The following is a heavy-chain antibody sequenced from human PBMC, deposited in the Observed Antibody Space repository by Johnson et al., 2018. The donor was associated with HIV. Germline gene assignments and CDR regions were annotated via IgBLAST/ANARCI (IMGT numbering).Heavy chain of an antibody. Sequence: VQLVESGGGLVQPGGSLRLSCAASGFIVSSNYMSWVRQAPGKGLERVSFIYSGGSTHYADSLKGRFTISRDNSKNTLYLQMNSLRAEDTAVYYCARVEYWAFDIWGQGTMVTVSS. D-gene: IGHD2-8*02. CDR1: GFIVSSNY. CDR2: IYSGGST. CDR3: ARVEYWAFDI. V-gene: IGHV3-53*01. J-gene: IGHJ3*02.